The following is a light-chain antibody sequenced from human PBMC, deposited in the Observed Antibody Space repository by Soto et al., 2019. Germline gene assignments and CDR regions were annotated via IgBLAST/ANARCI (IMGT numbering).Light chain of an antibody. CDR3: CSFAGRIFV. CDR1: SSDVGGHNH. J-gene: IGLJ1*01. Sequence: QSALTQPRSVSGSPGQSVTVSCTGTSSDVGGHNHVSWYQQHPGKAPTLMISDVNKRPSGVPDRFSGSKSGNTASLTISGLQAEDEADYYCCSFAGRIFVFGSGTKLTVL. CDR2: DVN. V-gene: IGLV2-11*01.